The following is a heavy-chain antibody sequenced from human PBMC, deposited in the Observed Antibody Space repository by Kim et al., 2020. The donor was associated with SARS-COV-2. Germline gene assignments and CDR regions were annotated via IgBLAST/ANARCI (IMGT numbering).Heavy chain of an antibody. Sequence: GGSLRLSCAASGFTFSNSCMSWVRQAPGKGLEWVGRITSKTDGGTTDYAVPGKGTFTISTDDSKNTLYLQMTSLKTEDTAVYYCTTLSRLRFVGYYFDDWGQGTLVTVSS. D-gene: IGHD5-12*01. CDR2: ITSKTDGGTT. CDR3: TTLSRLRFVGYYFDD. CDR1: GFTFSNSC. V-gene: IGHV3-15*01. J-gene: IGHJ4*01.